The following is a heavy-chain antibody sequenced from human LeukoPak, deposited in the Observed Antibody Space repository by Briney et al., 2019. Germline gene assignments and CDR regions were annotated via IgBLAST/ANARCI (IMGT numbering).Heavy chain of an antibody. V-gene: IGHV3-7*01. CDR3: TRDRSRAEDD. CDR1: GFTFSGHW. D-gene: IGHD1-14*01. Sequence: GGSLRLSCAASGFTFSGHWMSWVRQAPGKGLEWVANINQGGSDKYYVDSVKGRFTISRGNAYNLLYLQMNSLRGEDTAVYYCTRDRSRAEDDWGQGTLVTVSS. CDR2: INQGGSDK. J-gene: IGHJ4*02.